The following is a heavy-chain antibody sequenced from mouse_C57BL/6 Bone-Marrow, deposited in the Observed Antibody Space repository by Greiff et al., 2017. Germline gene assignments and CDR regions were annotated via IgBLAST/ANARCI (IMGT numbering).Heavy chain of an antibody. V-gene: IGHV1-76*01. CDR3: ARKGLLRGWDFDV. Sequence: QVQLQQSGAELVRPGASVKLSCKASGYTFTDYYINWVKQRPGPGLEWIARIYPGSGNSYSNEKFKGKATLTAERSSSTAYMQLSSLTSEDSAVYCWARKGLLRGWDFDVGGTGTTVTVSS. CDR2: IYPGSGNS. J-gene: IGHJ1*03. CDR1: GYTFTDYY. D-gene: IGHD1-1*01.